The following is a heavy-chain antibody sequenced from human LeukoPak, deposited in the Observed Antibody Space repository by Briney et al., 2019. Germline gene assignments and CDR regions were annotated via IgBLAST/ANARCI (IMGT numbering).Heavy chain of an antibody. CDR2: IRYDGSNK. CDR1: GFTFSTYG. D-gene: IGHD1-1*01. V-gene: IGHV3-30*02. CDR3: AKDKDPWKSTSISDFDY. J-gene: IGHJ4*02. Sequence: GGSLRLSCAASGFTFSTYGMHWVRQAPGKGLEWVAFIRYDGSNKYYADSVKGRFTISRDNSKNTLYLQMDSLRAEDTAVYFCAKDKDPWKSTSISDFDYWGQGTLVTVSS.